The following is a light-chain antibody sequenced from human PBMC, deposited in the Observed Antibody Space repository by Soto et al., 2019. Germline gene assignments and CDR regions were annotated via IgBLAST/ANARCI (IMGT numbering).Light chain of an antibody. CDR1: QSISWY. CDR2: DAS. J-gene: IGKJ1*01. V-gene: IGKV1-5*01. Sequence: DIQMTQSTSTLSASVEDRVTITCRASQSISWYLAWYQQKPGKAPKLLIYDASRLKSGVPSRFSGSGSGTEFTLTISSLQPDDFATYYCQQYDSYSSWTFIQGTKVEVK. CDR3: QQYDSYSSWT.